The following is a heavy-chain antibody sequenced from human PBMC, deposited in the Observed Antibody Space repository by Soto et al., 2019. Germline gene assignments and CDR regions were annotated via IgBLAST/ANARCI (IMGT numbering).Heavy chain of an antibody. V-gene: IGHV4-4*07. CDR3: ARVYGSGSYPYYYYAMDV. D-gene: IGHD3-10*01. J-gene: IGHJ6*02. CDR1: GGSITSYY. Sequence: QVQLQESGPGLLKPSETLSLTCTVSGGSITSYYWSWIRQPAGKGLEWIGHIYSTGSTNYNPSLKSRVTMSVDTSKNQFSLKLTSVTAADTDVYHCARVYGSGSYPYYYYAMDVWGQGTTVTVSS. CDR2: IYSTGST.